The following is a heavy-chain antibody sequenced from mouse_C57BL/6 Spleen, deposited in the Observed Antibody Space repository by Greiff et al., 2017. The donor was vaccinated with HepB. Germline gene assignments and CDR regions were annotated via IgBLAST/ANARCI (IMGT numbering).Heavy chain of an antibody. CDR3: ASGKAYYRAMDY. J-gene: IGHJ4*01. Sequence: GQRQRAGAERGKAGAAGGRGGKGSGYTVTGWGRGGVEQWPGQGLEWIGYINPSSGYTKYNQKFKDKATLTADKSSSTAYMQLSSLTYEDSAVYYCASGKAYYRAMDYWGQGTSVTVSS. CDR1: GYTVTGWG. D-gene: IGHD2-14*01. V-gene: IGHV1-7*01. CDR2: INPSSGYT.